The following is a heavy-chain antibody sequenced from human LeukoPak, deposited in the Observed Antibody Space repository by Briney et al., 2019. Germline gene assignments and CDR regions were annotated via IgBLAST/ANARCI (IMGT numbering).Heavy chain of an antibody. CDR3: AKANQRYYDFWSGFDY. J-gene: IGHJ4*02. V-gene: IGHV3-30*18. Sequence: GGSLRLSCAASGFTFSSYGMHWVRQAPGKGLEWVAVISYDGSNKYYADSVKGRFTISRDNSKNTLYLQMNSLRAEDTAVYYRAKANQRYYDFWSGFDYWGQGTLVTVSS. D-gene: IGHD3-3*01. CDR2: ISYDGSNK. CDR1: GFTFSSYG.